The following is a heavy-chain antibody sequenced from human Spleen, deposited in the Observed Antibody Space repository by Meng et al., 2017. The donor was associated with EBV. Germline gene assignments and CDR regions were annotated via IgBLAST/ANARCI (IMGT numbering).Heavy chain of an antibody. D-gene: IGHD4-23*01. V-gene: IGHV7-4-1*02. J-gene: IGHJ2*01. CDR1: GYTFPGHN. Sequence: QGQLVEAGEEVKKPGGAVKVYCKSSGYTFPGHNMHWVRQAPGQGLEGLGRLNTNTGNPTYAQAFTGRFVLSLDTSVNTAYLEISSLEAEDTAVYYRVRENDYGGNFWYFDLWGRGTLVTVSS. CDR3: VRENDYGGNFWYFDL. CDR2: LNTNTGNP.